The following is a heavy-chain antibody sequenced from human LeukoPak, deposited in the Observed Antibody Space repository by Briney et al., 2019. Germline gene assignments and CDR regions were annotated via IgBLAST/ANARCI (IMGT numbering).Heavy chain of an antibody. D-gene: IGHD3-16*01. Sequence: GGSLRLSCAVSGITVSNYGMSWVRQAPGEGLEWVANMNQDGSEKDYVDSVKGRFTISRDNARNSLYLQMGSLRAEDTAVYYCATYTHWVAGDVWDQGTTVTVSS. CDR1: GITVSNYG. CDR3: ATYTHWVAGDV. J-gene: IGHJ6*02. V-gene: IGHV3-7*01. CDR2: MNQDGSEK.